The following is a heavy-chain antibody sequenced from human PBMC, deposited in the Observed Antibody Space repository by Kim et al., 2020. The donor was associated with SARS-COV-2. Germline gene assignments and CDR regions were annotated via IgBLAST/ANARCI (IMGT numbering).Heavy chain of an antibody. Sequence: GESLKISCKASVYTFNNYWIGWVRQMPGKGLQWLGIIYPGDSDTKYNPSVQGQVTISADWSLTTAYLQWSSLKASDTAIYYCARAPSGTFSPYYFDYWGQ. J-gene: IGHJ4*02. D-gene: IGHD1-26*01. CDR1: VYTFNNYW. CDR2: IYPGDSDT. CDR3: ARAPSGTFSPYYFDY. V-gene: IGHV5-51*01.